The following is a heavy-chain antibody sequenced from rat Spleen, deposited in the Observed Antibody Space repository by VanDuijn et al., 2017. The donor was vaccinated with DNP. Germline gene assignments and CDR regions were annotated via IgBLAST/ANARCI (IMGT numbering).Heavy chain of an antibody. D-gene: IGHD3-1*01. Sequence: EVQLVESGGGLVQPGRSMKLSCAASGFTFSNYYMAWVRQAPTKGLEWVAAISTGGGSTSYRDSVKGRFTISRDNAKSGLYLQMNGLKSEDTATYYCARGSTSIYWYFDFWGPGTMVTVSS. V-gene: IGHV5-25*01. CDR2: ISTGGGST. CDR3: ARGSTSIYWYFDF. J-gene: IGHJ1*01. CDR1: GFTFSNYY.